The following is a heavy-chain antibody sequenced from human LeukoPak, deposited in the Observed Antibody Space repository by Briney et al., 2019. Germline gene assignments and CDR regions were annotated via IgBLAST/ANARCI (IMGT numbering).Heavy chain of an antibody. Sequence: GSSVKVSCKASGGTFSSYAISWVRQAPGQGLEWMGRIIPIFGTANYAQKFQGRVTITTDESTSTAYMELSSLRSEDTAVYYCARGPRYSSSWDYFDYWGQGTLVIVSS. J-gene: IGHJ4*02. D-gene: IGHD6-13*01. CDR1: GGTFSSYA. CDR3: ARGPRYSSSWDYFDY. V-gene: IGHV1-69*05. CDR2: IIPIFGTA.